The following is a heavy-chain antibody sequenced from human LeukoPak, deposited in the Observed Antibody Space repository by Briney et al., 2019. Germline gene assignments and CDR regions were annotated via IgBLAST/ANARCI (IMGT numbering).Heavy chain of an antibody. CDR1: GGSISSYY. Sequence: PSETLSLTCTVSGGSISSYYWSWIRQPAGKGLEWIGRIYTSGSTNYSPSLKSRVSLSVDTSKNQFSLKLNSVTAVDTAVYYCARGPTTSGSYNYFDYWGQGTLVTVSS. V-gene: IGHV4-4*07. CDR2: IYTSGST. D-gene: IGHD1-26*01. CDR3: ARGPTTSGSYNYFDY. J-gene: IGHJ4*02.